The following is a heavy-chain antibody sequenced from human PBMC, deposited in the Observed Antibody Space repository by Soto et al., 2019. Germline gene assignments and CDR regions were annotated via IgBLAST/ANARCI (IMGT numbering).Heavy chain of an antibody. CDR3: AGIGEDVYYGMDV. D-gene: IGHD2-21*01. CDR1: GGSMRSYY. J-gene: IGHJ6*02. Sequence: SETLSLTCSVSGGSMRSYYWNWLRQPAGKGLEWIGRIYSRGDTNYNPSVKSRVTMSVDTSKNEFSLKLNSVTAADTAVYYCAGIGEDVYYGMDVWGQGTTVTVSS. V-gene: IGHV4-4*07. CDR2: IYSRGDT.